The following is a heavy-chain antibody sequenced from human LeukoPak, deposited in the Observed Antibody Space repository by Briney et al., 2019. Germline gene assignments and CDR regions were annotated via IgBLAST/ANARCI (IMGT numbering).Heavy chain of an antibody. J-gene: IGHJ6*02. D-gene: IGHD3-22*01. Sequence: GGSLRLSCAASGFTFSSYAMSWVRQAPGKGLEWVSVIYSGGSTYYADSVKGRFTISRDNSKNTLYLQMNSLRAEDTAVYYCARDAYYYDSSGYYATYYYYGMDVWGQGTTVTVSS. CDR3: ARDAYYYDSSGYYATYYYYGMDV. CDR1: GFTFSSYA. CDR2: IYSGGST. V-gene: IGHV3-53*01.